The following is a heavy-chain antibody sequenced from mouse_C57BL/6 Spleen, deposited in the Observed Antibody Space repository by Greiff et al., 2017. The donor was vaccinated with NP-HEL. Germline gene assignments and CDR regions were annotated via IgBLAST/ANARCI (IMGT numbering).Heavy chain of an antibody. J-gene: IGHJ1*03. CDR3: ARQHYYGSSPWYCDV. CDR2: ISGGGGNT. D-gene: IGHD1-1*01. CDR1: GFTFSSYT. V-gene: IGHV5-9*01. Sequence: EVQGVESGGGLVKPGGSLKLSCAASGFTFSSYTMSWVRQTPEKRLEWVATISGGGGNTYYPDSVKGRFTISRDNAKNTLYLQMSSLRSEDTALYYCARQHYYGSSPWYCDVWGTGTTVTVSS.